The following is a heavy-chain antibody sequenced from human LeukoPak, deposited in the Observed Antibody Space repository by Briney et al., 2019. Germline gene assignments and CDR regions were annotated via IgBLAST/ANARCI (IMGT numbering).Heavy chain of an antibody. V-gene: IGHV3-23*01. D-gene: IGHD2-2*01. CDR1: GFTFSSYA. CDR2: ISGSGGST. J-gene: IGHJ4*02. CDR3: AKVPLVVVPAAHFDY. Sequence: GRSLRLSCAASGFTFSSYAMSWVRQAPGKGLEWVSAISGSGGSTYYADSVKGRFTISRDNSKNTLYLQMNSLRAEDTAVYYCAKVPLVVVPAAHFDYWGQGTLVTVSS.